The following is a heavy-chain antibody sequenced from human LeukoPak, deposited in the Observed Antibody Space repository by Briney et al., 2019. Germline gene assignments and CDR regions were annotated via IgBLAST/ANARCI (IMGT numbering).Heavy chain of an antibody. V-gene: IGHV3-7*01. J-gene: IGHJ4*02. CDR3: ARRGGSSSRRSPIDY. Sequence: PGGSLRLSCVASGFTYNTYWMTWVRQAPGKGPEWVANIKQDGSEKYYVDSVRGRFTISRDNAKNSLFLQMNSLRVEDTAVYYCARRGGSSSRRSPIDYWGQGTLVTVSS. CDR2: IKQDGSEK. D-gene: IGHD6-6*01. CDR1: GFTYNTYW.